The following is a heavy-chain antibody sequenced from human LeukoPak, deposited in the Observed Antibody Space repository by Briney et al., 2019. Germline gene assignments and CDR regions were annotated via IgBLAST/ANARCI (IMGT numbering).Heavy chain of an antibody. CDR3: LRGDRRDY. CDR1: DFNFITYA. J-gene: IGHJ4*02. CDR2: IKQAGGEK. V-gene: IGHV3-7*01. Sequence: PGGSLRLSCAATDFNFITYAMSWVRQAPGKRLEWVANIKQAGGEKYYVDSVKGRFTISRDNGKNSLYLQMNSLRVEDTAVYYCLRGDRRDYWGQGTLVTVSS.